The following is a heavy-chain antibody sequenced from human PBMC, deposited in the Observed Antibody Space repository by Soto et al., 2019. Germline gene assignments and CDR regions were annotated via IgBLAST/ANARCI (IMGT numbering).Heavy chain of an antibody. V-gene: IGHV3-48*03. CDR3: ARSKYGDYASAFDI. Sequence: PGGSLRLSCAASGFTFSSYDMNWVRQAPGKGLEWVSYISSSGDTIYYADSVKGRFTISRDNAKNSLYLQVNSLRAEDTAVYYCARSKYGDYASAFDIWGQGTMVTVSS. D-gene: IGHD4-17*01. CDR1: GFTFSSYD. CDR2: ISSSGDTI. J-gene: IGHJ3*02.